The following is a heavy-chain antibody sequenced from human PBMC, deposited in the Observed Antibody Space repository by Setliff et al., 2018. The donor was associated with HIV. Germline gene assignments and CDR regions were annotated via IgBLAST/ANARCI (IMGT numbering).Heavy chain of an antibody. Sequence: SETLSLTCTISGDFFSSDYYWGWIRQPPGKGLEWIGSFYETGYTYCNPSLKSRVTISVDTSKNQFSLKLSSVTAADTATYYCARPLTASYNFWGDAFAIWGQGTMVTVSS. J-gene: IGHJ3*02. CDR3: ARPLTASYNFWGDAFAI. D-gene: IGHD3-3*01. CDR1: GDFFSSDYY. V-gene: IGHV4-38-2*02. CDR2: FYETGYT.